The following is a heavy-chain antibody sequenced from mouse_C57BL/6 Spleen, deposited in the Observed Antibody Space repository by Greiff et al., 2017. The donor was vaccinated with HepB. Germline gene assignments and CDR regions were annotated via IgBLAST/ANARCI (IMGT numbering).Heavy chain of an antibody. CDR3: ARATVVDEGFDY. J-gene: IGHJ2*01. CDR1: GFTFSDYG. V-gene: IGHV5-17*01. D-gene: IGHD1-1*01. Sequence: EVQLVESGGGLVKPGGSLKLSCAASGFTFSDYGMHWVRQAPEKGLEWVAYISSGSSTIYYADTVKGRFTISRDNAKNTLFLQMTSLRSKDTAMYYCARATVVDEGFDYWGQGTTLTVSS. CDR2: ISSGSSTI.